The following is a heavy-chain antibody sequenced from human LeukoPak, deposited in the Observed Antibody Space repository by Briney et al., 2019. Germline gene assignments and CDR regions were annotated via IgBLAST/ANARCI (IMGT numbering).Heavy chain of an antibody. CDR3: ARGAFHHSNYGNWFDP. CDR2: INHSGST. D-gene: IGHD4-11*01. Sequence: TSETLSLTCTVSGGSISSSNYYWSWIRQPPGKGLEWIGEINHSGSTNYNPSLKSRVTISVDTSKNQFSLKLSSVTAADTAVYYCARGAFHHSNYGNWFDPWGQGTLVTVSS. J-gene: IGHJ5*02. V-gene: IGHV4-39*07. CDR1: GGSISSSNYY.